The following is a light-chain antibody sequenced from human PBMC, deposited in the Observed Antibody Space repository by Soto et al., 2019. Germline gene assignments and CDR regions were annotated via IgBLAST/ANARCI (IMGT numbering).Light chain of an antibody. CDR1: SSDVGAYNY. CDR3: SSYSTSSARV. CDR2: DVS. Sequence: QSVLTQPASVSGSLGQSITISCIGTSSDVGAYNYVSWYQQHPGKAPKLMIFDVSYRPSGVSNRFSGSKSGNTASLTISGLQAEDEADYYCSSYSTSSARVFGGGTKVTVL. V-gene: IGLV2-14*01. J-gene: IGLJ2*01.